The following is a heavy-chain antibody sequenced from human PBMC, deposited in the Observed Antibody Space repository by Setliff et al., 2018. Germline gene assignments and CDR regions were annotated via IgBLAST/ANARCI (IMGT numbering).Heavy chain of an antibody. D-gene: IGHD3-22*01. CDR2: ISPYNGDT. Sequence: ASVKVSCKASGYFFTGYGISWVRQTPGQGPEWMGWISPYNGDTSYSQRFQDRITLTTDTPANTAYMELRSLRFDDTAVYYCARDQSSVKRTLTDYYYMDVWGNGTTVTV. CDR3: ARDQSSVKRTLTDYYYMDV. J-gene: IGHJ6*03. CDR1: GYFFTGYG. V-gene: IGHV1-18*01.